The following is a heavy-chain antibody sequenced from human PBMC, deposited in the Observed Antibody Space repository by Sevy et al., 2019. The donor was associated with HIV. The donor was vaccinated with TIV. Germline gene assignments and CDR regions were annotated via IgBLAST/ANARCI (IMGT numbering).Heavy chain of an antibody. CDR1: GFTFSDYY. J-gene: IGHJ6*02. D-gene: IGHD4-17*01. V-gene: IGHV3-11*01. Sequence: GGSLRLSCAASGFTFSDYYMSWIRQAPGKGLEWVSYISGSDNTIYYADSVKGRFTISRDNAKNSLCLQMNTLRAEDTAVYYCARDHVKDGDLGDYYYFAMDVWGRGTTVTVSS. CDR3: ARDHVKDGDLGDYYYFAMDV. CDR2: ISGSDNTI.